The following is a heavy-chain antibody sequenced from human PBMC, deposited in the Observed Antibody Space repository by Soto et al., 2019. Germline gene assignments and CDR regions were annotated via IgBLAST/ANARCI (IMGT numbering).Heavy chain of an antibody. J-gene: IGHJ4*02. Sequence: QVNLVQSGAEVKKPGASVKVSCKASGHTFSNYALTWVRRAPGQGLEWMGWISAHSGDTNYAQKFQGRVTMTTDTSTSTAYLELRSLTSDDTAVYYCARAITIMFVAPDYWGQGTLVTVSS. CDR2: ISAHSGDT. CDR1: GHTFSNYA. CDR3: ARAITIMFVAPDY. V-gene: IGHV1-18*01. D-gene: IGHD5-12*01.